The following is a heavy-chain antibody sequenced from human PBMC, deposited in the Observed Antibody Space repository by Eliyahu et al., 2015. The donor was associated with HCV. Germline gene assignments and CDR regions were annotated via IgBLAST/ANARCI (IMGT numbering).Heavy chain of an antibody. CDR1: GGSISSYX. V-gene: IGHV4-4*07. CDR2: IYTSGST. J-gene: IGHJ2*01. CDR3: ARDSLPNWYFDL. Sequence: QVQLQESGPGLVKPSETLSLTCTVSGGSISSYXXXWIXQPAGKGLXWIGRIYTSGSTNYNPSLKSRVTMSVDTSKNQFSLKLSSVTAADTAVYYCARDSLPNWYFDLWGRGTLVTVSS.